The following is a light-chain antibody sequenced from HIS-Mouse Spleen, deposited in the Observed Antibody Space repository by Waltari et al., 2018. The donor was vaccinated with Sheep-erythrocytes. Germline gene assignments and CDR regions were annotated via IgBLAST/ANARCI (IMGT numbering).Light chain of an antibody. CDR1: SSDVGGYTY. J-gene: IGLJ1*01. CDR3: CSYAGSYNHV. CDR2: DVS. V-gene: IGLV2-11*01. Sequence: QSALTQPRSVSGSPGQSVTIPCTGTSSDVGGYTYVSWYQPHPGKAPKLLSYDVSKRPSGVPDRFSGSKSGNTASLTISGLQAEDEADYYCCSYAGSYNHVFATGTKVTVL.